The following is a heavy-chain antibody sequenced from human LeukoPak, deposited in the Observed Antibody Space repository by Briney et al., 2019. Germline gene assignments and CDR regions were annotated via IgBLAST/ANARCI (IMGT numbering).Heavy chain of an antibody. J-gene: IGHJ5*02. CDR2: IYYSGST. CDR3: AREYGDIVATGFDP. Sequence: SETLSLTCTVSGGSISSGSYYWGWIRQPPGKGLEWIGSIYYSGSTYYNPSLKSRVTISVDTSKNQFSLKLSSVTAADTAVYYCAREYGDIVATGFDPWGQGTLVTVSS. D-gene: IGHD5-12*01. V-gene: IGHV4-39*02. CDR1: GGSISSGSYY.